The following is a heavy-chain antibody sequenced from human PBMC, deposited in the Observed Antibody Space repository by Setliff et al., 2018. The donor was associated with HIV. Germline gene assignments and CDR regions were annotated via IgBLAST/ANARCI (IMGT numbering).Heavy chain of an antibody. Sequence: SSETLSLSCVASGFTFSDYSMNWVRQAPGKGLEWVSYINNISSTISYADSVKGRFTISRDNAKNSLYLQMNSVRADDTAVYYCARGEFYCGTDCYWSSFDYWGQGILVTVSS. D-gene: IGHD2-21*02. J-gene: IGHJ4*02. CDR1: GFTFSDYS. V-gene: IGHV3-48*04. CDR3: ARGEFYCGTDCYWSSFDY. CDR2: INNISSTI.